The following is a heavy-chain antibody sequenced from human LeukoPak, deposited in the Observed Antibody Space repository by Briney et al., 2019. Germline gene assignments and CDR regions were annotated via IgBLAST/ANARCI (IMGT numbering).Heavy chain of an antibody. CDR3: AILGYCSGGSCYHY. CDR2: ISAYNGNT. CDR1: GYTFTSYG. J-gene: IGHJ4*02. Sequence: ASVKVSCKASGYTFTSYGISWVRQAPGQGVEWMGWISAYNGNTNYAQKLQGRVTMTTDTSTSTAYMELRSLRSDDTAVYYCAILGYCSGGSCYHYWGQGTLVTVSS. D-gene: IGHD2-15*01. V-gene: IGHV1-18*01.